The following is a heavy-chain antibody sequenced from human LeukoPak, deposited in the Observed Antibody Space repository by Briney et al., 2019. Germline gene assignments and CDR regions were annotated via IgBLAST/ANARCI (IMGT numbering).Heavy chain of an antibody. Sequence: PGGSLRLSCAASGFTFSNAWMSWVRQAPGKGLEWVGRIKSKTDGGTTDYAAPVKGRFTISRDDSKYTLYLQMNSLKTEDTAVYYCTTEGPYYYDSSGYYLDYWGQGTLVTVSS. J-gene: IGHJ4*02. CDR3: TTEGPYYYDSSGYYLDY. CDR1: GFTFSNAW. CDR2: IKSKTDGGTT. D-gene: IGHD3-22*01. V-gene: IGHV3-15*01.